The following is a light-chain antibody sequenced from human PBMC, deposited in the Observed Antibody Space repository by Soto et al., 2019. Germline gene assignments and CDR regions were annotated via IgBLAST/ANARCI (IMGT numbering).Light chain of an antibody. V-gene: IGKV3-11*01. CDR1: QSVSSY. CDR3: QQRINWPPGVT. Sequence: EIVLTQSPATLSLSPGERATLSCRASQSVSSYLAWYQQKPGQAPRLLIYDASNRATGIPARFSGSGSGTDLTLTISSLEPEDFAVYYCQQRINWPPGVTFGPGTKVDI. CDR2: DAS. J-gene: IGKJ3*01.